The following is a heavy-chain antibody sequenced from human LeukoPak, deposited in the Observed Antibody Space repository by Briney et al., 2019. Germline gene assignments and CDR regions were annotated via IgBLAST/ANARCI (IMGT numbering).Heavy chain of an antibody. V-gene: IGHV4-39*07. D-gene: IGHD2-2*01. J-gene: IGHJ4*02. CDR1: GGSISSSGYY. CDR3: ARGGVVPAAMPVDY. Sequence: SETLSLTCTVSGGSISSSGYYWGWIRQPPGKGLEWIGIIYYSGTTYYNPSLKSRVTISVDTSKNQFSLKLSSVTAADTAVYYCARGGVVPAAMPVDYWGQGTLVTVSS. CDR2: IYYSGTT.